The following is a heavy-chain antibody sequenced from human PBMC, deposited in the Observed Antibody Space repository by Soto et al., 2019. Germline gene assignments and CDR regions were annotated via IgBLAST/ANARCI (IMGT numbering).Heavy chain of an antibody. CDR2: IYYSGST. CDR1: GGSISSSSYY. J-gene: IGHJ6*02. D-gene: IGHD3-3*01. Sequence: WETLSLTCTVSGGSISSSSYYWGWIRQPPGKGLEWIGSIYYSGSTYYNPSLKSRVTISVDTSKNQFSLKLSSVTAADTAVYYCARPLWLEWLQQQYSGRAGWGQGTTVTVS. V-gene: IGHV4-39*01. CDR3: ARPLWLEWLQQQYSGRAG.